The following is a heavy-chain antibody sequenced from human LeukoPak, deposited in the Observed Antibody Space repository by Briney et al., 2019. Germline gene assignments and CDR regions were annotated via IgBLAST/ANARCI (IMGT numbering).Heavy chain of an antibody. D-gene: IGHD1-7*01. Sequence: GGSLRLSCAASGFTFSSYAMHWVRQAPGKGLEWVAVISYDGSNKYYADSVKGRFTISRDNSRNTLYLQMNSLRAEDTAVYYCARDVAGTTYYYYGMDIWGQGTTVTVSS. J-gene: IGHJ6*02. V-gene: IGHV3-30-3*01. CDR2: ISYDGSNK. CDR3: ARDVAGTTYYYYGMDI. CDR1: GFTFSSYA.